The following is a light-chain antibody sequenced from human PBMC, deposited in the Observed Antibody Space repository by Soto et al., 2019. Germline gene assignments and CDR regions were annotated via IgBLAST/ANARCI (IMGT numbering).Light chain of an antibody. CDR2: AAS. J-gene: IGKJ1*01. V-gene: IGKV1-39*01. CDR1: QSISSY. CDR3: QQSYRFPKT. Sequence: DIQMTQSPSSLSASVGDRVTITCRAIQSISSYLNWYQQKPGKAPKLLIYAASTLQSGVPSRFSGSGSGTEFTLTIISLQPEDFATYYCQQSYRFPKTFGRGTKVDIK.